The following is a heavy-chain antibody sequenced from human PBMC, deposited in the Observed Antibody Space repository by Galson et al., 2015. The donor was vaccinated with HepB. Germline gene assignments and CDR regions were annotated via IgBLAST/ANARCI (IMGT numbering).Heavy chain of an antibody. V-gene: IGHV3-66*02. CDR2: ISGDGSA. CDR3: ARDPYYEAEY. CDR1: GFTVSSNY. Sequence: SLRLSCAASGFTVSSNYMTWFRQAPAQGLEWVSLISGDGSAYFADSVKGRFTISRDNSKNTLYLQMNSLKTEDTAVYYCARDPYYEAEYWGQGSLVTVSS. J-gene: IGHJ4*02. D-gene: IGHD3-22*01.